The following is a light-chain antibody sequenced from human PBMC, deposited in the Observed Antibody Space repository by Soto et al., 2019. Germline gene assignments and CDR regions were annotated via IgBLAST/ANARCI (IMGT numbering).Light chain of an antibody. CDR3: QPYYSTPYT. Sequence: DIVMTQSPDSLAVSLGERATINCKSSQSVLYSSNNKNYLTWYQQKPGQTPKLLIYWASTRKSGVPDRFSGSGSGTDFTLTISSLQAEDVAVYSCQPYYSTPYTFGQGTKLEIK. CDR1: QSVLYSSNNKNY. V-gene: IGKV4-1*01. J-gene: IGKJ2*01. CDR2: WAS.